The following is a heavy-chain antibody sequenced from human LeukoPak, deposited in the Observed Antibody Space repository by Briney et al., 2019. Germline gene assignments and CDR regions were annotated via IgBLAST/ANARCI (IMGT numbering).Heavy chain of an antibody. J-gene: IGHJ3*02. CDR2: IGSGGTT. Sequence: GGSLRLSCAASGFTFRTYGMSWVRQAPGKGLEWVSSIGSGGTTYYTDSVKGRFTISRDNSKTTLYLQMSSLRAEDTAVYYCAKRDTTMAKGAFDIWGQGTTVTVSS. V-gene: IGHV3-23*01. CDR3: AKRDTTMAKGAFDI. CDR1: GFTFRTYG. D-gene: IGHD5-18*01.